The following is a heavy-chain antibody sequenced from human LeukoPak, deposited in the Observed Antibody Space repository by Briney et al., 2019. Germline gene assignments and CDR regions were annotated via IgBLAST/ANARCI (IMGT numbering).Heavy chain of an antibody. V-gene: IGHV4-39*01. CDR1: GGSISSYY. D-gene: IGHD2/OR15-2a*01. CDR2: IYYSGST. J-gene: IGHJ4*02. CDR3: ARRMEYSEVLDY. Sequence: SETLSLTCTVSGGSISSYYWGWIRQPPGKGLEWIGSIYYSGSTYYNPSLKSRVTISVDTSKNQFSLKLSSVTAADTAVYYCARRMEYSEVLDYWGQGTLVTVSS.